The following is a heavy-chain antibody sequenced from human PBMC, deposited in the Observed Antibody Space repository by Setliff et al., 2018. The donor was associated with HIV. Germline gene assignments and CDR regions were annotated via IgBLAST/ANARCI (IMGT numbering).Heavy chain of an antibody. Sequence: GGSLRLSCAVSGFTLSSSWMNWVRQAPGKGLEWVANMNQDGSEKNYVDSVKGRFTISRDNTMNSLYLQMNTLRAEDTAVYYCAALSLRTNTVYGILSTRFDPWGRGTLVTVSS. D-gene: IGHD2-8*01. CDR2: MNQDGSEK. CDR3: AALSLRTNTVYGILSTRFDP. J-gene: IGHJ5*02. CDR1: GFTLSSSW. V-gene: IGHV3-7*03.